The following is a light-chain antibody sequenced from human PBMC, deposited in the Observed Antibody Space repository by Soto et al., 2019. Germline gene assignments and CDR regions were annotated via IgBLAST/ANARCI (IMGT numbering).Light chain of an antibody. V-gene: IGLV2-14*01. CDR2: DVS. CDR3: SSYTRSSTLYVV. J-gene: IGLJ2*01. Sequence: QSVLTQPASVSGSPGQSITISCTGTSSDVGGYNYVSWYQQHPGKAPKLMIYDVSNRPSGVSNRLSGSKSGNTASLTISGLQAEDEADYYCSSYTRSSTLYVVFGGGTKLTVL. CDR1: SSDVGGYNY.